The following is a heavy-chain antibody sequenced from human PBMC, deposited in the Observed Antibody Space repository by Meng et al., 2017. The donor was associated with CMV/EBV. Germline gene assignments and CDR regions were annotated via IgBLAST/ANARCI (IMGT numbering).Heavy chain of an antibody. CDR1: GFTFSSYW. J-gene: IGHJ4*02. Sequence: GRSLRPSCAASGFTFSSYWMSWVRQAPGKGLEWVANIKQDGSEKYYVDSVKGRFTISRDNAKNSLYLEMNSLRAEDTAVYYCARDRRNYLDYWGQGTLVTVSS. CDR2: IKQDGSEK. V-gene: IGHV3-7*01. CDR3: ARDRRNYLDY.